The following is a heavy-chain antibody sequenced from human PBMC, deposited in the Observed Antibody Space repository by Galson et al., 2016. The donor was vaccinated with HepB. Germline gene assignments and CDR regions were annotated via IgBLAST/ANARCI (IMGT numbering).Heavy chain of an antibody. D-gene: IGHD4-17*01. CDR3: AKSGRYYGVDHFDY. CDR1: GFTFSSYG. CDR2: TSYDGSNK. J-gene: IGHJ4*02. Sequence: SLRLSCAASGFTFSSYGMHWVRQAPGKGLEWVAVTSYDGSNKYYADSVKGRFTISRDNSKNTLYLQMNSLRAEDTAVYYCAKSGRYYGVDHFDYWGQGTLVTVSS. V-gene: IGHV3-30*18.